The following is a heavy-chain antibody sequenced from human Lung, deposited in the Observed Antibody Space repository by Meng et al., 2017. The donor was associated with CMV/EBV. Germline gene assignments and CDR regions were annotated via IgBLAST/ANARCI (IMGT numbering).Heavy chain of an antibody. CDR3: AGDRVLRGVNGLDV. V-gene: IGHV1-18*01. CDR2: ISAYNGNT. J-gene: IGHJ6*02. D-gene: IGHD3-10*01. Sequence: ASXXVSXKASGYSFRTFGISWVRKAPGQGLEWMGWISAYNGNTTYTQKLQGRVTMTRDTSTRTVYMELRSLRSDDTAVYYRAGDRVLRGVNGLDVLGQGTTVTVSS. CDR1: GYSFRTFG.